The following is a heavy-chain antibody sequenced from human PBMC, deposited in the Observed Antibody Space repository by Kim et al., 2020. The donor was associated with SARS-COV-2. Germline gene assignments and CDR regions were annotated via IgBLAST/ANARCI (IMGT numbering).Heavy chain of an antibody. Sequence: LRLSCAASGFTFGDYAMHWVRQAPGKGLEWVSGISWYSGSIGYADSVKGRFTITREKAKNSLYLQMNSLRAEDTALYYCAKDHKLRFLEWLSFGGYFDYWGQGTLVTVSS. J-gene: IGHJ4*02. D-gene: IGHD3-3*01. V-gene: IGHV3-9*01. CDR2: ISWYSGSI. CDR3: AKDHKLRFLEWLSFGGYFDY. CDR1: GFTFGDYA.